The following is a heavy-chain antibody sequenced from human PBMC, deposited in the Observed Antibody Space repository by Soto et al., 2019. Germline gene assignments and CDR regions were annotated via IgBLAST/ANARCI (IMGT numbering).Heavy chain of an antibody. V-gene: IGHV4-39*01. Sequence: QLQLQESGPGLVKPSETLSLTCTVSGGSISSSSYYWGWIRQPPGKGLEWIGSIYHSGSTYYNPSLKSRVTISVDTSKNQFSLKLSSVTAADTAVYYCARHPKYSSTPSHVDYWGQGTLVTVSS. CDR1: GGSISSSSYY. D-gene: IGHD6-13*01. CDR2: IYHSGST. J-gene: IGHJ4*02. CDR3: ARHPKYSSTPSHVDY.